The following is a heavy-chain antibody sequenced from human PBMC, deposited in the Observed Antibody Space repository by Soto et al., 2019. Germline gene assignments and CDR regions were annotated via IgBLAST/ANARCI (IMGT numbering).Heavy chain of an antibody. CDR3: RTVRGYSGYYYDGEYYFDY. CDR2: ISAYNGNT. J-gene: IGHJ4*02. Sequence: QVQLVQSGAEVKKPGASVKVSCKASGYTVTSYGIRWVRHAPGQGLEWMGWISAYNGNTNYAQKLQGRVTMTTDTSTSKAYMELRSLRSDDTAVYYCRTVRGYSGYYYDGEYYFDYWGQGTLVTVSS. CDR1: GYTVTSYG. V-gene: IGHV1-18*01. D-gene: IGHD5-12*01.